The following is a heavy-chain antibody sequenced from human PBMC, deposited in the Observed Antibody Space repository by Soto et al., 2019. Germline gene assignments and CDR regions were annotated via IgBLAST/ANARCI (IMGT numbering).Heavy chain of an antibody. CDR2: ISSSSSYI. V-gene: IGHV3-21*01. CDR3: ARDRSAPARNWFDP. J-gene: IGHJ5*02. Sequence: SLRLSCAASGFTFSSYSMNWVRQAPGKGLEWVSSISSSSSYIYYADSVKGRFTISRDNAKNSLYLQMNSLRAEDTAVYYCARDRSAPARNWFDPWGQGTLVTVSS. CDR1: GFTFSSYS.